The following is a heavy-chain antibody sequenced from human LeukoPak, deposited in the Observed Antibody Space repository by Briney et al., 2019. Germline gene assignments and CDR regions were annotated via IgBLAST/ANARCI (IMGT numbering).Heavy chain of an antibody. J-gene: IGHJ4*02. Sequence: SETLSLTCTVSGGSISSYYWSWVRQPPGKGLEWVGCIYYSGSTNYNPSSKSGVTISVDTSKNQFSLKLSSVPAADTAVYYCARLRVAAAGIDYWGQGTLVTVSS. V-gene: IGHV4-59*01. D-gene: IGHD6-13*01. CDR3: ARLRVAAAGIDY. CDR1: GGSISSYY. CDR2: IYYSGST.